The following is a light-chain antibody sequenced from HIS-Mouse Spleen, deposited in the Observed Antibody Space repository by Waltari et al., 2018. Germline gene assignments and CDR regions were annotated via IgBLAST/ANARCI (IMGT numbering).Light chain of an antibody. CDR1: QSVLYSSNNKNY. CDR3: QQYYSTPYT. CDR2: WAS. Sequence: DILMTQSPDSLAVSLDERDSINRKSRQSVLYSSNNKNYLTWYEQKPGQPTKLLMYWASTSEAGGLDLCSGSGSWSDVTLTISSLQDDDVAGYYCQQYYSTPYTFGQGTKLEIK. J-gene: IGKJ2*01. V-gene: IGKV4-1*01.